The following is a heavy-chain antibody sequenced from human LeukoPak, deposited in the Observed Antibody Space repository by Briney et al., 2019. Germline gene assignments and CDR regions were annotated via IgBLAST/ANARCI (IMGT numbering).Heavy chain of an antibody. Sequence: SETLSLTCAVSGDSFSSHYWTWIRQSPGTGLEWIGYISHIGRTNYNPSLKSRVTISIDTSKNQFSLKLRSVTAADTAVYYCARDLVTVNKGFDFWGQGKMVSVSS. CDR2: ISHIGRT. D-gene: IGHD4-17*01. CDR3: ARDLVTVNKGFDF. J-gene: IGHJ3*01. CDR1: GDSFSSHY. V-gene: IGHV4-59*11.